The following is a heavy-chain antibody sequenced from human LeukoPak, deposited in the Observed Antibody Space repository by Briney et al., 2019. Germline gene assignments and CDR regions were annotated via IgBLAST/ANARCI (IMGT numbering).Heavy chain of an antibody. Sequence: SVKVSCKASGGTFSSYAISWVRQAPGQGLEWMGGIIPIFGTANYAQKFQGRVTITAGESTNTAYMELRSLRSDDTAVYYCARVYCTNGVCSMVEPNYYYYYMDVWSKGTTVTVSS. V-gene: IGHV1-69*13. CDR2: IIPIFGTA. D-gene: IGHD2-8*01. J-gene: IGHJ6*03. CDR3: ARVYCTNGVCSMVEPNYYYYYMDV. CDR1: GGTFSSYA.